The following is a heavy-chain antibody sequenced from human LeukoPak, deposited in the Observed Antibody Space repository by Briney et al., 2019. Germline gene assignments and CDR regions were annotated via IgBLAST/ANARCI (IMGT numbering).Heavy chain of an antibody. CDR1: GGSISSSNW. CDR3: ARSYRYCSGGSCYSSFDP. Sequence: SGTLSLTCAVSGGSISSSNWWSWVRQPPGKGLEWIGEIYHSGSTNYNPSLKSRVTISVDKSKNQFSLKPSSVTAADTAVYYCARSYRYCSGGSCYSSFDPWGQGTLVTVSS. CDR2: IYHSGST. V-gene: IGHV4-4*02. J-gene: IGHJ5*02. D-gene: IGHD2-15*01.